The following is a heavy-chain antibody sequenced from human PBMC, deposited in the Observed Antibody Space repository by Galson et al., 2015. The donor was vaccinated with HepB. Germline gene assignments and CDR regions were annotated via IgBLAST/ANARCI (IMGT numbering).Heavy chain of an antibody. D-gene: IGHD3-10*01. CDR1: GFTFSSYA. V-gene: IGHV3-23*01. Sequence: SLRLSCAASGFTFSSYAMSWVRQAPGKGLEWVSAISGSGGSTYYADSVKGRFTISRDNSKNTLYLQMNSLRAEDTAVYYCAKDSENRITMVRGVIIRGFEGGDYWGQGTLVTVSS. CDR3: AKDSENRITMVRGVIIRGFEGGDY. J-gene: IGHJ4*02. CDR2: ISGSGGST.